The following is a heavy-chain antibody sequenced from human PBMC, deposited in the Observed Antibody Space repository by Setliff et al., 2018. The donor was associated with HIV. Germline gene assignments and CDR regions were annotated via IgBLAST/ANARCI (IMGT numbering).Heavy chain of an antibody. CDR2: INHSGST. V-gene: IGHV4-34*01. Sequence: SETLSLTCAVYGGSFSGYYWSWIRQPPGKGLEWIGEINHSGSTNYNPSLKSRVTISVDTSKNQFSLKLSSVTAADTVVYYCARDMSPMFPYYFDDWGQGTLVTVS. CDR3: ARDMSPMFPYYFDD. D-gene: IGHD3-10*02. CDR1: GGSFSGYY. J-gene: IGHJ4*02.